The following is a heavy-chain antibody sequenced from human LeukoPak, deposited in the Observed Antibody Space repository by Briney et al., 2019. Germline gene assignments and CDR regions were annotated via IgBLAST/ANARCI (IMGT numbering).Heavy chain of an antibody. CDR1: GGSISSYY. J-gene: IGHJ4*02. CDR2: IYYSGST. Sequence: SETLSLTCTVSGGSISSYYWSWIRQPPGKGLEWIGYIYYSGSTNYNPSLKSRVTISVDTSKNQFSLKLSSVTAADTAVYYCARLGGGGLRPDYWGQGTLVTVSS. D-gene: IGHD4-17*01. CDR3: ARLGGGGLRPDY. V-gene: IGHV4-59*08.